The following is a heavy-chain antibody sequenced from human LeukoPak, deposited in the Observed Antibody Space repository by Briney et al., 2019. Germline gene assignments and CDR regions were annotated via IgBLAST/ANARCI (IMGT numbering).Heavy chain of an antibody. V-gene: IGHV4-39*01. CDR3: ARHRSGWLQSSFDY. Sequence: SETLSLTCSVSGGSISCSSSYWGWIRQPPGKGLEWIGSIYYSGSSFDNPALKSRVTISVDTSRNQFSLKLSSVTAADTAVYYCARHRSGWLQSSFDYWGQGTLVTVSS. J-gene: IGHJ4*02. CDR2: IYYSGSS. CDR1: GGSISCSSSY. D-gene: IGHD5-24*01.